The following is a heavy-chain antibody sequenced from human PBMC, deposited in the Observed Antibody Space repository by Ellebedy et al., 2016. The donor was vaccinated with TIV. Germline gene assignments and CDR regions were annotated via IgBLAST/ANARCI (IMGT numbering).Heavy chain of an antibody. V-gene: IGHV5-51*01. D-gene: IGHD3-10*01. CDR3: ARHRDNWFDP. CDR2: IYPGDSDS. J-gene: IGHJ5*02. Sequence: GESLKISCKGSGYSFTRHWIGWVRQMPGKGLEYMGIIYPGDSDSRYSPSFQGQVTISADKSISTAYLQWSSLKASDTAMYYCARHRDNWFDPWGQGTLVTVSS. CDR1: GYSFTRHW.